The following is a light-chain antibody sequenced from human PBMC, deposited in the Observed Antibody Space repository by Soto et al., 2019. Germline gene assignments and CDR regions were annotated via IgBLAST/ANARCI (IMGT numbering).Light chain of an antibody. CDR1: QGISTY. CDR3: QQLNGYVALT. V-gene: IGKV1-9*01. Sequence: DIQLTQSPSFLSASVGDRVTITCRASQGISTYLAWYQQKPGKAPKLLIYDASTLQSGVPSRFSGSGSGTEVTLTISSLQPEDLAAYYCQQLNGYVALTFGGGTKVELK. J-gene: IGKJ4*01. CDR2: DAS.